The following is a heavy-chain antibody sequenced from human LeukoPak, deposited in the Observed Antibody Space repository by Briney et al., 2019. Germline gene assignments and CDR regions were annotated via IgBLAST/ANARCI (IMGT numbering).Heavy chain of an antibody. CDR1: GGSFSGYY. D-gene: IGHD4-11*01. V-gene: IGHV4-34*01. Sequence: PSETLSLTCAVYGGSFSGYYWSWLRQPPGKGREWSGEINHSGSTNYNPSRKSRVTISVDTSKNQFSLKLSSVTAADTAVYYCARAAQSGSMDVWGKGTTVTVSS. CDR3: ARAAQSGSMDV. CDR2: INHSGST. J-gene: IGHJ6*03.